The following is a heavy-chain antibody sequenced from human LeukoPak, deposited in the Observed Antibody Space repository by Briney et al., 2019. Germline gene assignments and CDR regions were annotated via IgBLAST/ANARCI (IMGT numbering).Heavy chain of an antibody. CDR1: GFTFGDYA. J-gene: IGHJ4*02. CDR2: IREDGSEK. D-gene: IGHD3-22*01. Sequence: GGSLRLSCTASGFTFGDYAMSWVRQAPGKGLEWVANIREDGSEKYYVDSVKGRFTISRDNAKNSLYLQMNSLRAEDTAVYYCAKDVKRYYDSIPLKDYFDYWGQGTLVTVSS. V-gene: IGHV3-7*03. CDR3: AKDVKRYYDSIPLKDYFDY.